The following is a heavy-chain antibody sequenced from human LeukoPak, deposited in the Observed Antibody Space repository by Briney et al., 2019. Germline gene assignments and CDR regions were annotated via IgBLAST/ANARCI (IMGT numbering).Heavy chain of an antibody. CDR3: ARQRLAYYYDSSGYPFDY. CDR2: IIPIFGTA. Sequence: ASVKVSCKASGGTFSSYAISWVRQAPGQGLEWMGRIIPIFGTASYAQKFQGRVTITTDESTSTAYMELSSLRSEDTAVYYCARQRLAYYYDSSGYPFDYWGQGTLVTVSS. J-gene: IGHJ4*02. V-gene: IGHV1-69*05. CDR1: GGTFSSYA. D-gene: IGHD3-22*01.